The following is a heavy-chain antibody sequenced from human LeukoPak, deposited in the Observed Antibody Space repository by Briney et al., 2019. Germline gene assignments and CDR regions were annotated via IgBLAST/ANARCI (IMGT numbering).Heavy chain of an antibody. CDR1: GYTFTGYY. V-gene: IGHV1-2*02. D-gene: IGHD6-19*01. CDR2: INPNSGGT. Sequence: GASVKVSCKASGYTFTGYYMHWVRQAPGQGLEWMGWINPNSGGTNYAQKFQGRVTMTRDTSIGTAYMELSRLRSDDTAVYYCARVGYSSGWYGYYWGQGTLVTVSS. CDR3: ARVGYSSGWYGYY. J-gene: IGHJ4*02.